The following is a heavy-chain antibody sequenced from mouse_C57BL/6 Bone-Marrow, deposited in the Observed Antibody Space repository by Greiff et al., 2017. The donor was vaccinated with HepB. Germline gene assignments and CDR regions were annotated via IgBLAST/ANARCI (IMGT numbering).Heavy chain of an antibody. V-gene: IGHV1-50*01. CDR2: IDPSDSYT. CDR1: GYTFTSYW. J-gene: IGHJ4*01. CDR3: ARSPLTTVVATNAMDY. Sequence: QVQLKQPGAELVKPGASVKLSCKASGYTFTSYWMQWVNQRPGQGLEWIGEIDPSDSYTNYNQKFKGKATLTVDTSSSTAYMQLSSLTSEDSAVYYCARSPLTTVVATNAMDYWGQGTSVTVSS. D-gene: IGHD1-1*01.